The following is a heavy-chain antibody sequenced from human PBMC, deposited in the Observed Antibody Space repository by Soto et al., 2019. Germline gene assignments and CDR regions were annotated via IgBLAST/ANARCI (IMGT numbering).Heavy chain of an antibody. J-gene: IGHJ6*02. V-gene: IGHV1-69*06. CDR1: RGTFSSYA. CDR3: AAEAGYRSSTSCYDYYYYYGMDV. CDR2: IIPIFGTA. D-gene: IGHD2-2*01. Sequence: SVKVSCKASRGTFSSYAISWLRPDHGQGLEWMGGIIPIFGTANHAHKIQGRVTIXSDKSTSTAYMERSRLRPEDTALYYCAAEAGYRSSTSCYDYYYYYGMDVGRQGTRVTVPS.